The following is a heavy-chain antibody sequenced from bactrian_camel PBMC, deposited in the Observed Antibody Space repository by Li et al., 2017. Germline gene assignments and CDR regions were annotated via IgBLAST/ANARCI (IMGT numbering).Heavy chain of an antibody. CDR2: IYRGDSST. Sequence: HVQLVESGGGSVQAGGSLRLSCVASGNIYSSTYMAWFRQAPGKEREGVARIYRGDSSTYYADSVKGRFTISKDNANTTLYLQMDSLKPEDTAMYYCAASPRPQSGSFCGVPYAYSGQGTQVTVS. J-gene: IGHJ4*01. V-gene: IGHV3S54*01. D-gene: IGHD3*01. CDR1: GNIYSSTY. CDR3: AASPRPQSGSFCGVPYAY.